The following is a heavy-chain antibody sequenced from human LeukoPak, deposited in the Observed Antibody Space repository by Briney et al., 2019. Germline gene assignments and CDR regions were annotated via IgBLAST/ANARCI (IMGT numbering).Heavy chain of an antibody. D-gene: IGHD4-17*01. CDR1: GFIFSSYW. J-gene: IGHJ4*02. V-gene: IGHV3-7*01. Sequence: GGSLGLSCAASGFIFSSYWMSWVRQAPGKGLEWVANIKQDGSEKYYVDSVKGRFSISRDNAKNSLYLQMNGLRAEDTAVYYCAREEYGDHLWWWGQGTPVTVSS. CDR2: IKQDGSEK. CDR3: AREEYGDHLWW.